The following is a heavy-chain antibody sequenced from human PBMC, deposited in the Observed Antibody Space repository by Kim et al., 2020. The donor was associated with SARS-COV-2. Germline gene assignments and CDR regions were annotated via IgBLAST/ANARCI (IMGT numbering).Heavy chain of an antibody. Sequence: GGSLRLSCAASGFTFSSYWMSWVRQAPGKGLEWVANIKQDGSEKYYVDSVKGRFTISRDNAKNSLYLQMNSLRAEDTAVYYCAREGEGLVTAFDYWGQGTLVTVSS. V-gene: IGHV3-7*01. CDR3: AREGEGLVTAFDY. J-gene: IGHJ4*02. CDR2: IKQDGSEK. D-gene: IGHD6-19*01. CDR1: GFTFSSYW.